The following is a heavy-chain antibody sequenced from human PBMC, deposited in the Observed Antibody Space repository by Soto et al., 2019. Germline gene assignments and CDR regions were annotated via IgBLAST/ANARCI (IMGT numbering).Heavy chain of an antibody. V-gene: IGHV4-34*01. CDR3: ARGRRELGY. D-gene: IGHD3-10*01. J-gene: IGHJ4*02. CDR1: GGSFSYDY. CDR2: INHSGNT. Sequence: SETLSLTCVVYGGSFSYDYWSLIRQPPGKGLEWIGEINHSGNTNYNPSLKSRVTISVDTSKNQFSLKLRSVTAADTAVYYCARGRRELGYWGQGTLVTVS.